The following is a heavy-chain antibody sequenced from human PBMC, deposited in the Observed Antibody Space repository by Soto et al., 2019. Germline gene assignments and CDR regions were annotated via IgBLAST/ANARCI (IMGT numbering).Heavy chain of an antibody. Sequence: GESLKISCKGSVYSFTSYWISWVRQMPGKGLEWMGRIDPSDSYTNYSPSFQGHVTISADKSISTAYLQWSSLKASDTAMYYCARGSLWFGELLSFYYYYGMDVWGQGTTVTVSS. J-gene: IGHJ6*02. CDR3: ARGSLWFGELLSFYYYYGMDV. CDR2: IDPSDSYT. V-gene: IGHV5-10-1*01. D-gene: IGHD3-10*01. CDR1: VYSFTSYW.